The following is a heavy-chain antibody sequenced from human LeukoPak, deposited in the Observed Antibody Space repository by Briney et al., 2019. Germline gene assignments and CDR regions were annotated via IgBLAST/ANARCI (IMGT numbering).Heavy chain of an antibody. CDR3: AREDGSSWPNFDY. Sequence: ASVKVSCKASGHTFTGYYMHWVRQAPGQGLEWMGWINPNSGGTNYAQKFQGRVTMTRDTSISTAYMELSRLRSDDTAVYYCAREDGSSWPNFDYRGQGTLVTVSS. J-gene: IGHJ4*02. CDR2: INPNSGGT. CDR1: GHTFTGYY. V-gene: IGHV1-2*02. D-gene: IGHD6-13*01.